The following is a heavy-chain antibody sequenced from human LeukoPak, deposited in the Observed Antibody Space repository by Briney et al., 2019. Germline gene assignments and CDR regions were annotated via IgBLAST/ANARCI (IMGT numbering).Heavy chain of an antibody. CDR3: AKERRRVDTAMVRSYYFEN. CDR2: ITGNGATT. V-gene: IGHV3-23*01. Sequence: GGSLRLSCAASGFTFSSSAMSWVRQTPGKGLEWVSSITGNGATTYHSDSVKGRFTISRDNSKNTLSLQMNSLRAEDTAVYFCAKERRRVDTAMVRSYYFENWGQGTLVTVSS. D-gene: IGHD5-18*01. CDR1: GFTFSSSA. J-gene: IGHJ4*02.